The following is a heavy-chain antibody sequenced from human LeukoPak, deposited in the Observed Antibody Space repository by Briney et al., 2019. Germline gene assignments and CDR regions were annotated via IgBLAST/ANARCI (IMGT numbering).Heavy chain of an antibody. CDR1: GGSISSYY. CDR3: ASLSAGWSGYFLDY. D-gene: IGHD3-3*01. Sequence: SETLSLTCTVSGGSISSYYWSWIRQPPGKGLEGIGYIHYSGSTNYNPSLKSRVTISVDTSKNQFSLKLSSVTAADTAVYYCASLSAGWSGYFLDYWGQGTLVTVSS. CDR2: IHYSGST. V-gene: IGHV4-59*01. J-gene: IGHJ4*02.